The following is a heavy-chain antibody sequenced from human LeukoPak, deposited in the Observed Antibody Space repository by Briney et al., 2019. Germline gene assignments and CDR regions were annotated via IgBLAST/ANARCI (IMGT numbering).Heavy chain of an antibody. V-gene: IGHV3-30*03. CDR1: GFTFSSYG. CDR2: ISYDGTNK. J-gene: IGHJ4*02. Sequence: PGRSLRLSCAASGFTFSSYGMHWVRQAPGKGLDWVAVISYDGTNKYYADSVKGRFTISRDNSKNTLYLQTNSLRAEDTAVYYCARDLSSGWYVFDYWGQGTLVTVSS. D-gene: IGHD6-19*01. CDR3: ARDLSSGWYVFDY.